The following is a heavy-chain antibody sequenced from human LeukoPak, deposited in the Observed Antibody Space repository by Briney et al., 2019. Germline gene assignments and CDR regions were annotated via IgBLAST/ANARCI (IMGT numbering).Heavy chain of an antibody. D-gene: IGHD1-26*01. CDR2: IRSEANSYAT. J-gene: IGHJ4*02. CDR1: GFTFSGSA. V-gene: IGHV3-73*01. Sequence: GGSLRLSCAASGFTFSGSAMHWVRQASGKGLEWVGRIRSEANSYATAYAASVKGRFTISRDDSKNTAYLQMNSLKTEDTAVYYCTRREGATRGDYWGQGTLVTVSS. CDR3: TRREGATRGDY.